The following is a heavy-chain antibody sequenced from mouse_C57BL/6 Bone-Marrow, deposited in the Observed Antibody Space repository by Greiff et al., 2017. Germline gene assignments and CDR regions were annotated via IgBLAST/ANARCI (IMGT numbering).Heavy chain of an antibody. CDR2: ISYDGSN. CDR3: ARGRMDY. Sequence: EVQLVESGPGLVKPSQSLSLTCSVTGYSITSGYYWNWIRQFPGNKLEWMGYISYDGSNNYNPSLKNRISITRDTSKNQFFLKLNSVTTEDTATYYCARGRMDYWGQGTSVTVSS. V-gene: IGHV3-6*01. CDR1: GYSITSGYY. J-gene: IGHJ4*01.